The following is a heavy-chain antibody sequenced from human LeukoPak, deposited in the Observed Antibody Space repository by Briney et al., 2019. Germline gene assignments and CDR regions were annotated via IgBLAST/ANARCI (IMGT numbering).Heavy chain of an antibody. D-gene: IGHD4-17*01. Sequence: ETXXLXCXVSXGSISSSSYYWGWIGQPPGKGLEWIGSIYYTGSTYYNPSLESRVTIFVDTSKNQFSLKLSSVTAADTAVYYCARHSWATTRVFDYWGQGTLVTVSS. CDR2: IYYTGST. CDR1: XGSISSSSYY. V-gene: IGHV4-39*01. J-gene: IGHJ4*02. CDR3: ARHSWATTRVFDY.